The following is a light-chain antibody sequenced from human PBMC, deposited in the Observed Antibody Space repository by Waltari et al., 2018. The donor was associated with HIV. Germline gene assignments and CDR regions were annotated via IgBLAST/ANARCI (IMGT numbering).Light chain of an antibody. J-gene: IGLJ1*01. CDR1: TSSIRAGHQ. V-gene: IGLV1-40*01. CDR2: GNT. CDR3: QSYDTSLAGPRV. Sequence: QSVLTQPPLVSGAPGPRVIISCTGSTSSIRAGHQVHWYQQLPGTAPKLLIYGNTNRPSGVPDRFSGSKSGTSASLAITGLQAEDEAHYYCQSYDTSLAGPRVFGTGTKVTVL.